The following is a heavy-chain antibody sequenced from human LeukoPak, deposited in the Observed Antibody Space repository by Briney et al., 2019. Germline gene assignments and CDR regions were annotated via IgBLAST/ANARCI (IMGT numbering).Heavy chain of an antibody. D-gene: IGHD1-1*01. Sequence: ASVKVSCKASGYTFTSYYMHWVRQAPGQGLEWMGIISPSGGSTSYAQKFQGRVTMTRDTSTSTVYMELSSLRSEDTAVYYCAREGNWNGGGAITYNWFDPWGQGTLVTVSS. CDR3: AREGNWNGGGAITYNWFDP. CDR1: GYTFTSYY. CDR2: ISPSGGST. V-gene: IGHV1-46*01. J-gene: IGHJ5*02.